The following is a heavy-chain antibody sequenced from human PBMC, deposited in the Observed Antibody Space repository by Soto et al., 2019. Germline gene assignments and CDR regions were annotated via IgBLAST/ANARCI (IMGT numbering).Heavy chain of an antibody. Sequence: PGESLKISCKGSGYSFTSYWIGWVRQMPGKGLEWMGIIYPGDSDTRYSPSFQGQVTISADKSISTAYLQWSSLKASDTAMYYCARHWNYNPHYYYYGMDVWGQGTTVTVSS. CDR3: ARHWNYNPHYYYYGMDV. CDR1: GYSFTSYW. J-gene: IGHJ6*02. V-gene: IGHV5-51*01. CDR2: IYPGDSDT. D-gene: IGHD1-7*01.